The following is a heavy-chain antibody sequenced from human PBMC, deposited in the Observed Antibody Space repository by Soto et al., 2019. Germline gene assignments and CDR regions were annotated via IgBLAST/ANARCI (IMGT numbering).Heavy chain of an antibody. J-gene: IGHJ6*02. V-gene: IGHV1-18*01. CDR1: GYTFTSYG. CDR3: ARAPDGDEPTWLDV. CDR2: ISAYNGNT. Sequence: ASVKVSCKASGYTFTSYGISWVRQAPGQGLEWMGWISAYNGNTNYAQKLQGRVTMTTDTSTSTAYMELRSLRSDDTAVYYCARAPDGDEPTWLDVWGQGTTVTVSS.